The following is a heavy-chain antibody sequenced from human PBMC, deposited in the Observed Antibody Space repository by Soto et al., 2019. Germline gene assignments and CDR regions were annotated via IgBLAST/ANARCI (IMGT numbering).Heavy chain of an antibody. J-gene: IGHJ5*02. CDR3: AGEPTDQDNWFDP. V-gene: IGHV4-39*01. CDR2: IYYSGST. D-gene: IGHD3-10*01. Sequence: TVSGGSISSSSYYWGWIRQPPGKGLERIGSIYYSGSTYYNPSLKSRVTISVDTSKNQFSLKLSSVTAADTAVYYCAGEPTDQDNWFDPWGQGTLVTVSS. CDR1: GGSISSSSYY.